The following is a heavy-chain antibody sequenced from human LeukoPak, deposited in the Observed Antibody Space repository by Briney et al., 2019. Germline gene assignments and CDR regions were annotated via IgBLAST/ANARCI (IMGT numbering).Heavy chain of an antibody. Sequence: SETLSLTCTVSGVSISSYYWSWLRQPPGKGLEWIGYIYYSGSTNYNPSLKSRVTISVDTSKSQFSLKLSSVTAADTAVYYCARDRGYSDYWGQGTLVTVSS. CDR2: IYYSGST. CDR1: GVSISSYY. V-gene: IGHV4-59*01. J-gene: IGHJ4*02. CDR3: ARDRGYSDY.